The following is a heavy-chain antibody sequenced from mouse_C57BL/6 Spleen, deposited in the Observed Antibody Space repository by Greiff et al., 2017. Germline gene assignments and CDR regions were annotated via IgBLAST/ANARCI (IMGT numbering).Heavy chain of an antibody. V-gene: IGHV14-1*01. Sequence: EVQLLESGAELVRPGASVKLSCTASGFNIKDYYMHWVKQRPEQGLEWIGRIDPEDGDTEYAPKFQGKATMTADTSSNTAYLQLSSLTSEDTAVYYCTRPRLGEDPWYFEGWGTGTTVTVSS. J-gene: IGHJ1*03. D-gene: IGHD4-1*01. CDR2: IDPEDGDT. CDR1: GFNIKDYY. CDR3: TRPRLGEDPWYFEG.